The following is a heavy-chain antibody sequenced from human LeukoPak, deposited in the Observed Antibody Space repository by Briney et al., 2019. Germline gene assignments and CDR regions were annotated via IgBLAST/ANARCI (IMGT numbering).Heavy chain of an antibody. CDR2: INTNTGNP. D-gene: IGHD2-21*02. V-gene: IGHV7-4-1*02. CDR3: ARVVGCGGDCYSGISDY. CDR1: GYTFTSYA. J-gene: IGHJ4*02. Sequence: ASVKVSCKSSGYTFTSYAMNWVRQAPGQGLEWMGWINTNTGNPTYAQGFTGRFVFSLDTSVSTAYLQISSLKAEDTAVYYCARVVGCGGDCYSGISDYWGQGTLVTVSS.